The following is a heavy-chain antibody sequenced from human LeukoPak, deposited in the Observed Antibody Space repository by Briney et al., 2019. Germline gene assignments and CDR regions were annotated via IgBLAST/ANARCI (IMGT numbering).Heavy chain of an antibody. CDR1: GGSINSGGYF. V-gene: IGHV4-31*03. CDR2: MYYDGSV. D-gene: IGHD2-2*01. CDR3: ARLVCSATTCSYGGASDS. Sequence: SETLSLTCTISGGSINSGGYFWSWFRQLPGKGLEWIAYMYYDGSVYNNPSLVSRVTMSIDTSKTQFSLKLSSVTAADTAVYYCARLVCSATTCSYGGASDSWGQGTLVTVSS. J-gene: IGHJ4*02.